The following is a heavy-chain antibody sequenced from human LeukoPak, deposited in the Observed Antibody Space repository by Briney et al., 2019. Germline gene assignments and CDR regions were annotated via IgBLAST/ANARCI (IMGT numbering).Heavy chain of an antibody. CDR3: ASNLPYYYDSSGPITNALDI. V-gene: IGHV1-18*01. CDR2: ISAYNGNT. J-gene: IGHJ3*02. CDR1: GYTFTSYG. D-gene: IGHD3-22*01. Sequence: ASVKVSCKASGYTFTSYGISWVRQAPGQGLEWMGWISAYNGNTNYAQKLQGRVTMTTDTSTSTAYMELRSLRSDDTAVYYCASNLPYYYDSSGPITNALDIWGQGTMVTVSS.